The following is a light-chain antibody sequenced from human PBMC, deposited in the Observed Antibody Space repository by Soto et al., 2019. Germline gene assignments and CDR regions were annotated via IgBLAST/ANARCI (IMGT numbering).Light chain of an antibody. CDR2: AAS. V-gene: IGKV1-39*01. J-gene: IGKJ1*01. CDR1: QSTSSY. Sequence: DIPMTQSPSSLSASVGDSVTITCRASQSTSSYLNWYQQKPGKAPKLLIYAASSLQSGVPSRFSGSGSGTDFTLTISSLQPEDFATYYCQQSYSTLWTFGQGTKVEIK. CDR3: QQSYSTLWT.